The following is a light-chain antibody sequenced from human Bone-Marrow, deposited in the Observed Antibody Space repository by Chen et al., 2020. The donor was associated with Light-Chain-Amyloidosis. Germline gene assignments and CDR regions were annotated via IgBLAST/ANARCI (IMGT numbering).Light chain of an antibody. J-gene: IGLJ1*01. CDR2: EVT. Sequence: QSPLTQPASVSGSPGQSITISCTGTSSDVDGDNHVSWYQQHPDKAPKLMIYEVTNRPSWVPDRFSGSKSGNTASLTISGLQTEDEADYFCSSYTITNRLVFGSGTRITVL. V-gene: IGLV2-14*01. CDR1: SSDVDGDNH. CDR3: SSYTITNRLV.